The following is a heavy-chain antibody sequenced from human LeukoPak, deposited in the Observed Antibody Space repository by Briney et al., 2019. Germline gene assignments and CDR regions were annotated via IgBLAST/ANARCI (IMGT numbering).Heavy chain of an antibody. D-gene: IGHD5-24*01. CDR3: ARDQFIHAFDI. CDR1: GFTFSSFS. CDR2: IYSTTTYI. V-gene: IGHV3-21*01. Sequence: GGSLRLSCAASGFTFSSFSMNWVRQAPGKGLEWVSSIYSTTTYIYYADSVKGRFTISRDNAENSLYLQMNSLRAEDTAVYYCARDQFIHAFDIWGQGTMVTVSS. J-gene: IGHJ3*02.